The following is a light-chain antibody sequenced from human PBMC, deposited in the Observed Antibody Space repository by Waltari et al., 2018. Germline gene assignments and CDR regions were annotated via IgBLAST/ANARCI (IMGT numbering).Light chain of an antibody. CDR3: QRANSFPFT. Sequence: DIQMTQSPSSVSASIGDRVTITCRAIQSIGTWLAWYQQKPGRAPKLLIHLTSTLQSGVPSRFSGSGSGTEFTLTISSLQSEDFATYYCQRANSFPFTFGPGTKVEIK. CDR1: QSIGTW. V-gene: IGKV1-12*01. J-gene: IGKJ3*01. CDR2: LTS.